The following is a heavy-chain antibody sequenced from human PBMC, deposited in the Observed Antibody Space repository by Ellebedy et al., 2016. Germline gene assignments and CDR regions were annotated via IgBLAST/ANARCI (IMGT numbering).Heavy chain of an antibody. Sequence: ASVKVSCKASGYTFNGYYIHWVRQAPGQGLEWMGWINPYSGDTKYAQKFQGRLTVIRDTSISTVHMEMSRLKSDDTAVYYCVRDASFGYGDYESYFGMDVWGKGTTVIVSS. CDR3: VRDASFGYGDYESYFGMDV. CDR1: GYTFNGYY. D-gene: IGHD5-12*01. J-gene: IGHJ6*04. CDR2: INPYSGDT. V-gene: IGHV1-2*02.